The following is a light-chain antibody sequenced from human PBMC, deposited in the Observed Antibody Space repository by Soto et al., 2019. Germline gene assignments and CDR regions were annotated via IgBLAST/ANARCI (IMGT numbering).Light chain of an antibody. J-gene: IGKJ1*01. CDR2: GAS. V-gene: IGKV3-20*01. Sequence: EIVITQSPATPSLSPGERATLSCRASQSVSSNLAWYQQKPGQAPRLLIYGASSRATGIPDRFSGGGSGTDFTLTISRLEPEDFGVYYCQQYHDSTLMFGQGTKVDIK. CDR1: QSVSSN. CDR3: QQYHDSTLM.